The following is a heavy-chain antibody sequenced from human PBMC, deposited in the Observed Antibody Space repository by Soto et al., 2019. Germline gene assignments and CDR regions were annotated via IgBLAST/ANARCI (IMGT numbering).Heavy chain of an antibody. J-gene: IGHJ1*01. D-gene: IGHD3-22*01. Sequence: GASVKVSCKASGCTFTSFAINWVRQASGQGLEWMGWMIPISGNTIYAQKFQGRVTITADESTSTAYMELSSLRSEDTAVYYCASRLTCSGYYHGVVFQHWGQGTLVTVSS. CDR2: MIPISGNT. CDR1: GCTFTSFA. CDR3: ASRLTCSGYYHGVVFQH. V-gene: IGHV1-69*13.